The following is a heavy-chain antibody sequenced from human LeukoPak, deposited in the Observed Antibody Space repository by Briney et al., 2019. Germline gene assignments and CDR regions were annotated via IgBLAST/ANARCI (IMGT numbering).Heavy chain of an antibody. CDR3: ASQSYCTGDCYAEGFDY. V-gene: IGHV3-11*01. J-gene: IGHJ4*02. Sequence: PGGSLRLSCAASGFTFSDYYMSWIRQAPGKGLEWVSYISSSGSSIYYADSVEGRFTISRDNAKNSLYLQMNSLRAEDTAVYYCASQSYCTGDCYAEGFDYWGQGTLVTVSS. CDR1: GFTFSDYY. CDR2: ISSSGSSI. D-gene: IGHD2-21*02.